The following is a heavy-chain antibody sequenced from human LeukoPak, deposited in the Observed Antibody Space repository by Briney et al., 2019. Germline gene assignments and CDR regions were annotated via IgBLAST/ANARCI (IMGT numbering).Heavy chain of an antibody. D-gene: IGHD2-15*01. CDR2: INPNSGGT. CDR1: GYTFTGYY. V-gene: IGHV1-2*02. Sequence: ASVKVSCKASGYTFTGYYMHWVRQAPGQGLEWMGWINPNSGGTNYAQKFQGRVTMTRDTSISTAYMELSRLRSDDTAVYYCAREPYHVGAFDIWGQGTMVTVSS. CDR3: AREPYHVGAFDI. J-gene: IGHJ3*02.